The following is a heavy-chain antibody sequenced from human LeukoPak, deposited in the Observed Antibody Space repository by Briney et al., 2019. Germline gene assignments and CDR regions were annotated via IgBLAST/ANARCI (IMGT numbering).Heavy chain of an antibody. CDR2: IYYTGST. D-gene: IGHD4-17*01. V-gene: IGHV4-59*01. J-gene: IGHJ4*02. CDR1: GGSISIYY. CDR3: ARAAYGAAMFGY. Sequence: SETLSLTCTVSGGSISIYYWSWIRQPPGKRLEWIGYIYYTGSTNYNYSLKSRVTISVDTSKNQFSLRLTSVTAADTAVYYCARAAYGAAMFGYWGQGNLVTVSS.